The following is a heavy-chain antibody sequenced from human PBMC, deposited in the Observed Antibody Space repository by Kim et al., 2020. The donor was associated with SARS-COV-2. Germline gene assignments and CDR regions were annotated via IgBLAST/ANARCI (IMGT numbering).Heavy chain of an antibody. J-gene: IGHJ6*02. CDR2: IKQDASEK. V-gene: IGHV3-7*01. CDR1: GFTFSSFW. D-gene: IGHD3-10*01. CDR3: ARDGVWFGEFMDV. Sequence: GGSLRLSCVASGFTFSSFWMSWVRQAPGKGLEWVANIKQDASEKHYVDSLKGRFTISRDNAKNSLYLQMDSLRAEDTAVYYCARDGVWFGEFMDVWGQGTTVTVSS.